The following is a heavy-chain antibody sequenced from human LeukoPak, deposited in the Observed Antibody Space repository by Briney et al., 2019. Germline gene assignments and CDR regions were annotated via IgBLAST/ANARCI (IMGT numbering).Heavy chain of an antibody. CDR2: MNPNSGNT. Sequence: ASVKVSCKASGGTFSSYAISWVRQATGQGLEWMGWMNPNSGNTGYAQKFQGRVTMTRNTSISTAYMELSSLRSEDTAVYYCARVIGDSSSWAYYYYYGMDVWGQGTTVTVSS. V-gene: IGHV1-8*02. J-gene: IGHJ6*02. D-gene: IGHD6-13*01. CDR1: GGTFSSYA. CDR3: ARVIGDSSSWAYYYYYGMDV.